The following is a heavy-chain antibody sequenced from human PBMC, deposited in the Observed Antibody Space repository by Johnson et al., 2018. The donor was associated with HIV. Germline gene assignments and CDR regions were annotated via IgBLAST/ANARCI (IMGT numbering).Heavy chain of an antibody. J-gene: IGHJ3*02. V-gene: IGHV3-30-3*01. D-gene: IGHD2-8*02. CDR1: GFTFSSYA. CDR2: ISYDGSNK. Sequence: QVQLVESGGGVVQPGRSLRLSCAASGFTFSSYAMHWVRQAPGKGLEWVAVISYDGSNKYYADSVKGRFTISRDNSKNTLYLQMNSLETEDTAMYYCARGPSQLYWPDVAFDIWGQGTTVTVSS. CDR3: ARGPSQLYWPDVAFDI.